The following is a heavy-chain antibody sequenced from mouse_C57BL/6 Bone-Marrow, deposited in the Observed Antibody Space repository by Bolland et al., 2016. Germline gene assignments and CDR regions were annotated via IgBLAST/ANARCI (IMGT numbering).Heavy chain of an antibody. V-gene: IGHV1-18*01. J-gene: IGHJ4*01. CDR2: NPNNGGT. CDR3: ARGIPETYAMDY. Sequence: NPNNGGTIYNQKFKGKATLTVDKSSSTAYMELRSLTSEEIGVYYCARGIPETYAMDYWGQGTS.